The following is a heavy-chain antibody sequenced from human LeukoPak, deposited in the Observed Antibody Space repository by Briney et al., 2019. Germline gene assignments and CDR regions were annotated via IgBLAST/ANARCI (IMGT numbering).Heavy chain of an antibody. V-gene: IGHV3-53*01. J-gene: IGHJ1*01. D-gene: IGHD6-13*01. Sequence: KSGGSLRLSCAASGFTVSSNYMSWVRQAPGKGLEWVSVIYSGGSTYYADSVKGRFTISRDNSKNTLYLQMNSLRAEDTAVYYCASHSSSWYGLYFQHWGQGTLVTVSS. CDR1: GFTVSSNY. CDR2: IYSGGST. CDR3: ASHSSSWYGLYFQH.